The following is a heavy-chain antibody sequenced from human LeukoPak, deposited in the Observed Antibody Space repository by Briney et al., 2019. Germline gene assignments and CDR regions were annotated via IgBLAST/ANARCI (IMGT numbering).Heavy chain of an antibody. CDR1: GFTFSGYG. V-gene: IGHV3-30*18. Sequence: GGSLRVSCAASGFTFSGYGMHWVRQAPGKGLECVAVISYDGSNKYYADSVKGRFTISRDNSRNTLYLQMNSLRPEDTAVYYCAKAIWVAATSSWFCLDYWGQGTLVTVSS. CDR2: ISYDGSNK. J-gene: IGHJ4*02. D-gene: IGHD3-10*01. CDR3: AKAIWVAATSSWFCLDY.